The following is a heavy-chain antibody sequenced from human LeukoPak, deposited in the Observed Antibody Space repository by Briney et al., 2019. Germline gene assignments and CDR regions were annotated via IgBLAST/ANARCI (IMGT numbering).Heavy chain of an antibody. D-gene: IGHD3-3*01. CDR1: GFTFSDNY. V-gene: IGHV3-11*04. CDR3: ARDRNTDFWSGYYTNYFDD. Sequence: PGGSLRLSCAASGFTFSDNYMSWIRQAPGKGLEWVSYISSSGNTTYNADSVKGRFSITRDNAKNSLYLHMNSLRAGDTAVYYCARDRNTDFWSGYYTNYFDDWGQGTLVSVSS. CDR2: ISSSGNTT. J-gene: IGHJ4*02.